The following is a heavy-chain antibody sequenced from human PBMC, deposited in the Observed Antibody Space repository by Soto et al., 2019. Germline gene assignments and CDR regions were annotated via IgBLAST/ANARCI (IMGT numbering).Heavy chain of an antibody. V-gene: IGHV3-23*01. D-gene: IGHD5-18*01. Sequence: LRLSCAASGFTFSSYAMSWVRQAPGKGLEWVSAISGSGGSTYYADSVKGRFTISRDNSKNTLYLQMNSLRAEDTAVYYCAKGYSYGPIGRYYGMDVWGQGTTVTVSS. CDR3: AKGYSYGPIGRYYGMDV. J-gene: IGHJ6*02. CDR2: ISGSGGST. CDR1: GFTFSSYA.